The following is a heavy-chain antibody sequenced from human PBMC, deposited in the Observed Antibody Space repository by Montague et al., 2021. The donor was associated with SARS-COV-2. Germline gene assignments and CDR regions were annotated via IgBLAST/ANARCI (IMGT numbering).Heavy chain of an antibody. CDR3: ARHYYGSGSYYLGEFDY. Sequence: SETLSLTCTVSGGSISSSSYYWGWIRQPPGKGLEWIGSIYYSGSTYYKPCLKSRVTISVDTSKNQLSLKLSFVTAADTAVYYCARHYYGSGSYYLGEFDYWGQGTLVTVSS. CDR1: GGSISSSSYY. D-gene: IGHD3-10*01. J-gene: IGHJ4*02. CDR2: IYYSGST. V-gene: IGHV4-39*01.